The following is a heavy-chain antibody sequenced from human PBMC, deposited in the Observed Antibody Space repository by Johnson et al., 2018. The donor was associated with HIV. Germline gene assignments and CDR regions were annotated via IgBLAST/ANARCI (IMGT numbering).Heavy chain of an antibody. J-gene: IGHJ3*02. Sequence: QMLLVESGGGVVQPGRSLRLSCAASGFTFSSYGMHWVRQAPGKGLQWLATISYDGSDTYFADSVKRRFTIFRANSKNTVYLQMNSLRAEDTAVYYCAKEGADYNFWSGYSSNAFDIWGQGTMVTVSS. CDR3: AKEGADYNFWSGYSSNAFDI. V-gene: IGHV3-30*18. CDR2: ISYDGSDT. CDR1: GFTFSSYG. D-gene: IGHD3-3*01.